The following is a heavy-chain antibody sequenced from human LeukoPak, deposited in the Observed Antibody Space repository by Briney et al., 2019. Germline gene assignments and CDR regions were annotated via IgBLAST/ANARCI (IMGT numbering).Heavy chain of an antibody. CDR1: GFTFSTYA. D-gene: IGHD3-16*01. V-gene: IGHV3-23*01. CDR3: AKAGGAMSAMRTLGAFDI. Sequence: GGSLRLSCAASGFTFSTYAMSWVRQAPGKGLEWVSSIGRTGASTYYANFVKGRFTISRDNSKNTLYLQMNSLRAEDTAVYYCAKAGGAMSAMRTLGAFDIWGQGTMVTVSS. CDR2: IGRTGAST. J-gene: IGHJ3*02.